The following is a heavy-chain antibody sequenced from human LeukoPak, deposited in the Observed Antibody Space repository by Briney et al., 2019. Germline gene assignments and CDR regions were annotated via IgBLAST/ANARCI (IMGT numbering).Heavy chain of an antibody. D-gene: IGHD3-22*01. CDR2: INQSGST. CDR3: ARDYDSSGYYPFH. V-gene: IGHV4-34*01. J-gene: IGHJ4*02. CDR1: GGSFSDYY. Sequence: PSETLTLTCAVSGGSFSDYYWSWIRQSPGRGLEWIGEINQSGSTDYNPSLKSRVIISMDTSKTQFSLNLSSVTAADTAVYYCARDYDSSGYYPFHWGQGTPVTVPS.